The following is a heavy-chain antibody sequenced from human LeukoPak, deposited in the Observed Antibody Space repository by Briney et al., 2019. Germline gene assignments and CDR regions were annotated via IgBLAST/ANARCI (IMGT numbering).Heavy chain of an antibody. J-gene: IGHJ5*02. CDR3: AKGGLRYFDWLLSP. CDR2: ISSSGTTT. V-gene: IGHV3-48*03. D-gene: IGHD3-9*01. Sequence: GGFLRLSCAAPGFTLSNYEMTWVPRAPGKGLEGVPYISSSGTTTFYADSVKGRFTISRDNAKNSLYLQMNSLRAEDMALYYCAKGGLRYFDWLLSPWGQGTLVTVSS. CDR1: GFTLSNYE.